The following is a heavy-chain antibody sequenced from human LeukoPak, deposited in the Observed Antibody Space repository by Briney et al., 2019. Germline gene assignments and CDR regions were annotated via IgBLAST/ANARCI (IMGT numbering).Heavy chain of an antibody. CDR2: IGASSGTI. V-gene: IGHV3-48*01. Sequence: GGSLRLSCAASGFSFSSYSMNWVRQAPGKGLEWVSYIGASSGTIYYADSVKGRFTISRDNAKNSLYLQMNSLRGEDTAVYYCARRSEFGVLYYMDVWGKGTTVTVSS. CDR1: GFSFSSYS. D-gene: IGHD3-16*01. CDR3: ARRSEFGVLYYMDV. J-gene: IGHJ6*03.